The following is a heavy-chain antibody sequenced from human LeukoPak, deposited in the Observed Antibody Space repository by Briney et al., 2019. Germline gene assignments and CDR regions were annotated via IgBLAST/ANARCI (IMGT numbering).Heavy chain of an antibody. CDR2: SNWNGGGT. CDR3: VRGEEKGYSFGFRN. Sequence: SGGSLRLSCAASGFTFSSYAMSWVRQAPGKGLEWVSGSNWNGGGTGYIDSVKGRFTISRDNAKNSLYLQMNSLRAEDTAFYYCVRGEEKGYSFGFRNWGQGTLVTVSS. J-gene: IGHJ4*02. V-gene: IGHV3-20*04. D-gene: IGHD5-18*01. CDR1: GFTFSSYA.